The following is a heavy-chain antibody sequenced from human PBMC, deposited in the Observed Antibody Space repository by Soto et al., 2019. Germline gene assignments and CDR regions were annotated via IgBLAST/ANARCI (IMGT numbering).Heavy chain of an antibody. D-gene: IGHD3-9*01. Sequence: KPSEPLFLTCTVSGGSISSGDYYWSWIRQPPGKGLEWIGYIYYSGSTYYNPSLKSRVTISVDTSKNQFSLKLSSVTAADTAVYYCARLFHYDILTGYSEPYDAFDIWGQGTMVTVSS. CDR1: GGSISSGDYY. V-gene: IGHV4-30-4*01. CDR3: ARLFHYDILTGYSEPYDAFDI. CDR2: IYYSGST. J-gene: IGHJ3*02.